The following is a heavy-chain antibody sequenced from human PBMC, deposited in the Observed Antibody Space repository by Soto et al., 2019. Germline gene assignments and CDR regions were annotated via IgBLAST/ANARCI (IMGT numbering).Heavy chain of an antibody. D-gene: IGHD2-2*01. CDR1: GGSISSGDYY. CDR2: IYYSGST. Sequence: SGTLSLTCTVSGGSISSGDYYWSWIRQPPGKGLEWIGYIYYSGSTYYNPSLKSRVTISVDTSKNQFSLKLSSVTAADTAVYYCARGVQDIVLVPAATTIDPWGQGTLVTVSS. J-gene: IGHJ5*02. V-gene: IGHV4-30-4*01. CDR3: ARGVQDIVLVPAATTIDP.